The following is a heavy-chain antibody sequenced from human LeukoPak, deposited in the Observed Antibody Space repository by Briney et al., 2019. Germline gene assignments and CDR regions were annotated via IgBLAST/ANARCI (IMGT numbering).Heavy chain of an antibody. J-gene: IGHJ6*03. CDR1: GFTFNNYN. Sequence: GGSLRLSCATSGFTFNNYNMNWVRQAPGRALEWVSSITSSGTYIFYADSVKGRFTISRDNSKNTLFLQMNSLRAEDTAVYYCAKRRGLELLYYYYMDVWGKGTTVTVSS. V-gene: IGHV3-21*04. D-gene: IGHD1-7*01. CDR3: AKRRGLELLYYYYMDV. CDR2: ITSSGTYI.